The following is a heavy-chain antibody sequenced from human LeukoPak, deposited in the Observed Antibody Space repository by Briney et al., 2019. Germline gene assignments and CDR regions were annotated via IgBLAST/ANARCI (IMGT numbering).Heavy chain of an antibody. CDR2: ISVDNGNT. D-gene: IGHD5-12*01. J-gene: IGHJ4*02. Sequence: ASVKVSCKTSGYTFTNYGISWVRQAPGQGLEWMAWISVDNGNTNFNRKFQGRVTLTTDTSTSTAYMDLRSLRSDDTAVYYCARDSWGRAYDPDYWGQGTLVTVSS. CDR1: GYTFTNYG. CDR3: ARDSWGRAYDPDY. V-gene: IGHV1-18*01.